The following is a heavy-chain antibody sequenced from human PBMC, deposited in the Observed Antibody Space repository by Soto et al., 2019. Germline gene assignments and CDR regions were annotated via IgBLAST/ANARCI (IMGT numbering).Heavy chain of an antibody. CDR2: IYYSGST. J-gene: IGHJ5*02. D-gene: IGHD1-26*01. CDR3: ARGSKWELELWFDP. Sequence: SETLSLTCTVSGGSISSGDYYWSWIRHPPGKGLEWIGYIYYSGSTYYNPSLKSRVTISVDTSKNQFSLKLSSVTAADTAVYYCARGSKWELELWFDPWGQGTLVTVSS. CDR1: GGSISSGDYY. V-gene: IGHV4-30-4*01.